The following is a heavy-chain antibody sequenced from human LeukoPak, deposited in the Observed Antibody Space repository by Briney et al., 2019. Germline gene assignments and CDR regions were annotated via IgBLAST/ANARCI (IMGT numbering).Heavy chain of an antibody. D-gene: IGHD6-13*01. J-gene: IGHJ4*02. V-gene: IGHV3-23*01. CDR2: ISGSGGST. CDR3: AKFIAAAGTNFDY. Sequence: GGSLRLSCAAPGFTFSSYAMSWVRQAPGKGLEWVSAISGSGGSTYYADSVKGRFTISRDNSKNTLYLQMNSLRAEDTAVYYCAKFIAAAGTNFDYWGQGTLVTVSS. CDR1: GFTFSSYA.